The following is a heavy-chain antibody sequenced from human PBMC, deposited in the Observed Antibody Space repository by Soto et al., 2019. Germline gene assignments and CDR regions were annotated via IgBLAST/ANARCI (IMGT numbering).Heavy chain of an antibody. CDR2: ISPFNGDA. CDR1: GYTFTTYS. J-gene: IGHJ4*02. CDR3: ARVEDIVLIPDLDY. D-gene: IGHD2-8*02. V-gene: IGHV1-18*04. Sequence: GASVKVSCKASGYTFTTYSLSWVRQAPGQGLEWMGWISPFNGDATYAQKFQDRVTLTTDTSTSTVYMELRRLRDDDTAVYYCARVEDIVLIPDLDYWGRGTLV.